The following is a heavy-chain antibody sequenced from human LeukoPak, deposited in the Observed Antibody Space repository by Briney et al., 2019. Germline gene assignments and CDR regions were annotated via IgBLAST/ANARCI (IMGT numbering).Heavy chain of an antibody. CDR1: GGSISSHY. J-gene: IGHJ4*02. Sequence: SETLSLTCTVSGGSISSHYWSWIRQPPGKGLEWIGYIYYSGSTNYNPSLKSRVTISVDTSKNQFSLKLSSVTAADTAVYYCAREGCTNGVCPFDYWGQGTPVTVSS. D-gene: IGHD2-8*01. CDR3: AREGCTNGVCPFDY. CDR2: IYYSGST. V-gene: IGHV4-59*11.